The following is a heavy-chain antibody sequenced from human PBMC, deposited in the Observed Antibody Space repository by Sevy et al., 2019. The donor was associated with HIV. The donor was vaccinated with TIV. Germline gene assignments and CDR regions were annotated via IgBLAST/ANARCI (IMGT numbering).Heavy chain of an antibody. CDR1: GFTFDDYA. J-gene: IGHJ4*02. D-gene: IGHD4-17*01. V-gene: IGHV3-9*01. Sequence: GGSLRLSCAASGFTFDDYAMHWVRQAPGKGLEWVSGISWNSGSIVYADSVKGRFTISRDNAKNSLYLQMNSLRAEDTALYYCAKVLVPNSYGDHVSWGQGTLVTVSS. CDR3: AKVLVPNSYGDHVS. CDR2: ISWNSGSI.